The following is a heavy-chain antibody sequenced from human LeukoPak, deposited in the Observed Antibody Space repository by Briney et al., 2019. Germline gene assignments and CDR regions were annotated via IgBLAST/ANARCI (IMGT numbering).Heavy chain of an antibody. D-gene: IGHD3-16*02. CDR1: GFTFSSYS. J-gene: IGHJ4*02. Sequence: PGGSLRLSRAASGFTFSSYSMNWVRQAPGKGLEWVSSISSSSSYIYYADSVKGRFTISRDNAKNSLYLQMNSLRAEDTAVYYCARGMITFGGVIAKIFDYWGQGTLVTVSS. CDR3: ARGMITFGGVIAKIFDY. V-gene: IGHV3-21*01. CDR2: ISSSSSYI.